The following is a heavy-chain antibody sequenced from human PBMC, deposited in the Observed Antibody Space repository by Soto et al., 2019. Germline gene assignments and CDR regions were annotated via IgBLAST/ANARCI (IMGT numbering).Heavy chain of an antibody. CDR3: ARQNYDYVWGSYRYTVPRPFDY. Sequence: PSETLSLTCTVSGGSISSYYWSWIRQLPGKGLEWIGYIYYSGSTTYNPSLKSRVTISVDTSKNQFSLKLSSVTAADTAVYYCARQNYDYVWGSYRYTVPRPFDYWGQGTLVTVS. J-gene: IGHJ4*02. D-gene: IGHD3-16*02. V-gene: IGHV4-59*08. CDR2: IYYSGST. CDR1: GGSISSYY.